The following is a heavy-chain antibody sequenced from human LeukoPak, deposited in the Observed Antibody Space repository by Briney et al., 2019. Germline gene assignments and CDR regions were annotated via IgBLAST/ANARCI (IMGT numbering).Heavy chain of an antibody. Sequence: SETLSLTCAVYGGSFSGYYWSWIRQPPGKGLEWIGEINHSGSTNYNPSLKSRVTISVDTSKNQFSLKLSSVTAADTAVYYCACSSYPALVLWGQGTLVTVSS. J-gene: IGHJ4*02. CDR3: ACSSYPALVL. D-gene: IGHD3-10*02. CDR2: INHSGST. CDR1: GGSFSGYY. V-gene: IGHV4-34*01.